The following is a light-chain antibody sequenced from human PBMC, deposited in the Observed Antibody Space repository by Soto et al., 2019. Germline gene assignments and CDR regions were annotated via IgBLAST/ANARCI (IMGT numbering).Light chain of an antibody. V-gene: IGLV2-23*02. CDR3: CSYAGRDVV. CDR2: EVS. J-gene: IGLJ2*01. Sequence: QSVLTQPASVSGSPGQSITISCTGTSSDVGSYNLVSWYQQHPGKAPKLMIYEVSKRPSGVSNRFSGSKSGNTASLTISGLQTEDEADYYCCSYAGRDVVFGGGTNVTVL. CDR1: SSDVGSYNL.